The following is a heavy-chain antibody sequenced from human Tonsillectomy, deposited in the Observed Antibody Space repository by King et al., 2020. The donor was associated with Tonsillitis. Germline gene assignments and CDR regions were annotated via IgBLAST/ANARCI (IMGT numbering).Heavy chain of an antibody. CDR2: IYYSGST. CDR3: ARSLTPVTTPFGY. V-gene: IGHV4-59*01. CDR1: GGSISSYY. Sequence: QLQESGPGLVKPSETLSLTCTVSGGSISSYYWSGIRQPPGKGLEWIGYIYYSGSTNYNPSLKSRVTISVDPSKNQFSLKLSSVTAAASAVYYCARSLTPVTTPFGYWGQGTLVPVSS. D-gene: IGHD4-17*01. J-gene: IGHJ4*02.